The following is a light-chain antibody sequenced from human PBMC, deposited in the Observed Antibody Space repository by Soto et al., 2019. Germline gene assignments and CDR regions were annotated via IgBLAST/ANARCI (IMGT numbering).Light chain of an antibody. J-gene: IGKJ2*01. CDR3: QQRNSWPYT. V-gene: IGKV3-11*01. Sequence: EIVLTQSPATLSLSPGEGATLSCRASQYANTYLAGYQQKPGQAPRLLIHDASYRATGVPARFSGSGSGTDFTLTTTGLEPEDFAVYYCQQRNSWPYTFGQGTKLEI. CDR2: DAS. CDR1: QYANTY.